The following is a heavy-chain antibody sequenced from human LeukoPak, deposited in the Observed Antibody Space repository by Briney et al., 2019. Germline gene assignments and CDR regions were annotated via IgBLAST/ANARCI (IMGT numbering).Heavy chain of an antibody. CDR2: INPNSGGT. Sequence: ASVKVSCKASGYTFTGYYMHWVRQAPGQGLEWMGWINPNSGGTNYAQKFQGRVTMTRDTSISTAYMELSRLRSDDTAVYYCARDLGYCSGASCYEFDYWGQGTLVTVSS. CDR1: GYTFTGYY. CDR3: ARDLGYCSGASCYEFDY. D-gene: IGHD2-15*01. V-gene: IGHV1-2*02. J-gene: IGHJ4*02.